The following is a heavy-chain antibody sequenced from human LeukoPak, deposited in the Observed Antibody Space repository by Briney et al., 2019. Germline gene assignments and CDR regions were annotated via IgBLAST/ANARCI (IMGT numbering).Heavy chain of an antibody. CDR3: ARPSYCVADNCGYWLDP. Sequence: ASVKVSCKTSGYTFTKYLIHWVRQAPGQGLEWMGTINPQGDIANYAQRFQGRITLTEDTSTSTVYMELSSLTSEDTAVYYCARPSYCVADNCGYWLDPWGPGTLVTVSS. J-gene: IGHJ5*02. CDR2: INPQGDIA. V-gene: IGHV1-46*01. CDR1: GYTFTKYL. D-gene: IGHD2-21*01.